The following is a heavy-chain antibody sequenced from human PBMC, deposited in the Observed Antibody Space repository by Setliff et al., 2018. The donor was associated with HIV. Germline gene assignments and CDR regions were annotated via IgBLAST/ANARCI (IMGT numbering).Heavy chain of an antibody. Sequence: PGVSLRLSCAASGFIFSSYAMHWVRQAPGKGLEWVAVMSYDGNNKYYADSVKGRFTISRDNSKNTLFLQMNSLRPEDTAVYYCARGCRVGWVFTYGMDVWGQGTLVTVSS. CDR1: GFIFSSYA. V-gene: IGHV3-30*01. J-gene: IGHJ6*02. CDR3: ARGCRVGWVFTYGMDV. D-gene: IGHD6-13*01. CDR2: MSYDGNNK.